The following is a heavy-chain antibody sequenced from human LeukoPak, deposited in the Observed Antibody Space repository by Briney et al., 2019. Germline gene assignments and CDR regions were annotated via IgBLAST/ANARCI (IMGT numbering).Heavy chain of an antibody. D-gene: IGHD4/OR15-4a*01. J-gene: IGHJ4*02. CDR1: GFPFGSFW. V-gene: IGHV3-7*01. Sequence: GGSLRLSCAASGFPFGSFWMSWVRQGPGKGLEFVAYIKQDGTETYYVDSVKGRFTISRDNAKNSLYLQMSSLRVEDTAVYYCIRGYDYTGSNWGQGTLVTVSS. CDR3: IRGYDYTGSN. CDR2: IKQDGTET.